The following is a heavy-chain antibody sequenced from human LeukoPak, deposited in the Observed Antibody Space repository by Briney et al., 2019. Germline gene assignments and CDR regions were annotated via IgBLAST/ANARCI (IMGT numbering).Heavy chain of an antibody. J-gene: IGHJ6*03. V-gene: IGHV4-34*01. CDR2: INHSGST. D-gene: IGHD2-2*01. CDR1: GGSFSGYY. Sequence: SETLSLTCAVYGGSFSGYYWSWIRQPPGKGLEWIGEINHSGSTNYNPSLKSRVTISVDTSKNQFSLKLSSVTAADTAVYYCARRALGYCSSTSCIYYYYYYMDVWGKGTTVTISS. CDR3: ARRALGYCSSTSCIYYYYYYMDV.